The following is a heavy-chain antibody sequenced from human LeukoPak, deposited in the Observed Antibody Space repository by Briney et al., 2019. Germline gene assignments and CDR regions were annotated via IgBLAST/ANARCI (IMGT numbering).Heavy chain of an antibody. CDR1: GGSISSYY. CDR2: IYYSGST. V-gene: IGHV4-59*01. Sequence: SETLSLTCTVSGGSISSYYWSWIRQPPGKGLEWIGSIYYSGSTYHNPSLKSRVTISVDTSKKQFSLKLSSVTAADTAVYYCARTYYDISGYFPNYFDYWGPGTLVTVSS. J-gene: IGHJ4*02. CDR3: ARTYYDISGYFPNYFDY. D-gene: IGHD3-22*01.